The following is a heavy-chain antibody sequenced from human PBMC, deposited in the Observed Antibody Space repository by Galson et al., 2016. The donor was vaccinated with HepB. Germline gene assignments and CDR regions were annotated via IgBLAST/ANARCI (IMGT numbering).Heavy chain of an antibody. D-gene: IGHD6-13*01. Sequence: SLRLSCAASGFTFSTYRMNWVRQAPGKGLEWVSSISSSSAYIYYAESVKGRFTISRDNAKNSLYLQMTSLRPEDTAVYYCAREGGGYTSFWPEYYYVMDVWGQGTPVTVSS. J-gene: IGHJ6*02. CDR3: AREGGGYTSFWPEYYYVMDV. V-gene: IGHV3-21*01. CDR1: GFTFSTYR. CDR2: ISSSSAYI.